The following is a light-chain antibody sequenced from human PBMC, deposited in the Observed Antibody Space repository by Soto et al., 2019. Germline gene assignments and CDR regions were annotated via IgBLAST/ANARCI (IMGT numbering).Light chain of an antibody. Sequence: IEMTQSPSALFASAGDRVTITCQASQDIKNYVIWYQQKPGRAPKLLIYDAASLGTGVSSRFSGSGSGTHFTLTISSLQPEDVATYYCQQFDSVPCTFGQGTKLEIK. CDR1: QDIKNY. CDR3: QQFDSVPCT. V-gene: IGKV1-33*01. CDR2: DAA. J-gene: IGKJ2*02.